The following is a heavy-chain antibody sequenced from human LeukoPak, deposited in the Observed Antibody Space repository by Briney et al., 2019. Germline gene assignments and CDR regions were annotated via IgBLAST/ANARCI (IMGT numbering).Heavy chain of an antibody. CDR1: GFTFSNYA. CDR2: MCSGGTHK. CDR3: AKDGGTVCNVINYSFDS. Sequence: PGGSLRLSCAASGFTFSNYAMHWVRQAPGKGLEWVAIMCSGGTHKYHVNSVLGRFTISRDTSKNTLYLQMNNLRTEDTAVYFCAKDGGTVCNVINYSFDSWGQGTLVTVSS. V-gene: IGHV3-30*02. D-gene: IGHD2/OR15-2a*01. J-gene: IGHJ4*02.